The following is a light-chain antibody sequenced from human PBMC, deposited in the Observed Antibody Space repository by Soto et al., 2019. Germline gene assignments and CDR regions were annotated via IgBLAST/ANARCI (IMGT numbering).Light chain of an antibody. J-gene: IGKJ1*01. CDR1: QSVSSSF. Sequence: EIVLTQSPXTLSLSPGERATLSCRASQSVSSSFLAWYQQKPGQAPRLLIYGASSRATGIPDRFGGSGSGTDFTLTISRLEPEDFAVYYCQQYDSSPRTFGQGTKVEVK. V-gene: IGKV3-20*01. CDR3: QQYDSSPRT. CDR2: GAS.